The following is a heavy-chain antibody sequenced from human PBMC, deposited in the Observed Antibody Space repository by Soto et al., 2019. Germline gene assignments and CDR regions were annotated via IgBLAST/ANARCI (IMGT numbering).Heavy chain of an antibody. V-gene: IGHV3-23*01. D-gene: IGHD3-22*01. CDR3: TSRTTMIVARDLFDY. CDR1: GFTFSSYA. J-gene: IGHJ4*02. Sequence: PVGSLRLSCAASGFTFSSYAMSWVRQAPGKGLEWVSAISGSGGSTYYADSVKGRFTISRDNSKNTLYLQMNSLRAEDTAVYYCTSRTTMIVARDLFDYWGRGTLVTVSS. CDR2: ISGSGGST.